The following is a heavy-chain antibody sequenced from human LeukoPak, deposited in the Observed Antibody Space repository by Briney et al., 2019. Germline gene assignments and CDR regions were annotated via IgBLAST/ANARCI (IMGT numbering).Heavy chain of an antibody. J-gene: IGHJ4*02. CDR1: GGSIATGGYY. D-gene: IGHD1-7*01. CDR3: ARVMTGTTHYNY. Sequence: PSETLSLTCTVSGGSIATGGYYWTWIRQHPGKGQEWIGYIYYTGNTYYNPSLKSRLTISLDTSKNQFSLRLSSVTAADTAIYYCARVMTGTTHYNYWGQGTLVTVSS. V-gene: IGHV4-31*03. CDR2: IYYTGNT.